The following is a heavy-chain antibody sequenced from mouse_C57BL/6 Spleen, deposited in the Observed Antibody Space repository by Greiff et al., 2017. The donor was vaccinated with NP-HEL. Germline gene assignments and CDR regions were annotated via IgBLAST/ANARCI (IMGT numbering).Heavy chain of an antibody. J-gene: IGHJ2*01. CDR2: INPYNGGT. Sequence: VQLQQPGPVLVKPGASVKMSCKASGYTFTDYYMNWVKQSHGKSLEWIGVINPYNGGTSYNQKFKGKATLTVDKSSSTAYMELNSLTSEDSAVYYCARGTTVYYFDYWGQGTTLTVSS. CDR1: GYTFTDYY. D-gene: IGHD1-1*01. CDR3: ARGTTVYYFDY. V-gene: IGHV1-19*01.